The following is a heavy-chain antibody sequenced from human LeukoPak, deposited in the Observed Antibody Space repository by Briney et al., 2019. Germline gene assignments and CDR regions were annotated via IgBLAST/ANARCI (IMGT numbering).Heavy chain of an antibody. CDR1: GGSISSYN. D-gene: IGHD2-15*01. Sequence: SETLSLTCTVSGGSISSYNWSWIRQPPGKGLEWIGYIYYSGSTNYNPSLKSRVTISVDTSKNQFSLKLSSVTAADTAVHYCARIIVVVVAATWGQGTLVTVSS. J-gene: IGHJ5*02. V-gene: IGHV4-59*12. CDR3: ARIIVVVVAAT. CDR2: IYYSGST.